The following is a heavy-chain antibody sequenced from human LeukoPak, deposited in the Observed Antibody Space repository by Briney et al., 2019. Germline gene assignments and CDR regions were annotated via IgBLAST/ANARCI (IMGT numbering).Heavy chain of an antibody. J-gene: IGHJ4*02. D-gene: IGHD3-9*01. V-gene: IGHV3-20*04. CDR1: GFTFDDYG. CDR2: INWNGGST. CDR3: AREGRRYFDWLLSGGYFDY. Sequence: PGGSLRLSCAASGFTFDDYGMSWVRQAPGKGLEWVSGINWNGGSTGYADSVKGRFTISRDNAKNSLYLQMNSLRAEDTALYYCAREGRRYFDWLLSGGYFDYWGQGTLVTVSS.